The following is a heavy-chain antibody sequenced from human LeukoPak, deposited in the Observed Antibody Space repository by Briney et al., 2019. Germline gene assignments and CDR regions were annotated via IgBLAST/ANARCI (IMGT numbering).Heavy chain of an antibody. Sequence: PGGSLRLPCEGSGFIFSSHAMSWVRQAPGKGLEWVSVISGSAAGTYYADSVKGRFTISKDNSKNTLYLEMHSLRAEDTAVYYCAKSRTPSWGLRTGFDPWGQGTLVTVSS. CDR2: ISGSAAGT. CDR3: AKSRTPSWGLRTGFDP. CDR1: GFIFSSHA. D-gene: IGHD2-21*01. V-gene: IGHV3-23*01. J-gene: IGHJ5*02.